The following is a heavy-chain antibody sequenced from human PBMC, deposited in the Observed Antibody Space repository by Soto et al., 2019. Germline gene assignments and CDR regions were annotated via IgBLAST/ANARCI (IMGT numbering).Heavy chain of an antibody. CDR3: AGERGGGYFDY. J-gene: IGHJ4*02. CDR2: MNPNSDNT. D-gene: IGHD3-10*01. V-gene: IGHV1-8*01. Sequence: QVQLVQSGAEVKKPGASVKVSCKASGYTFTSYDINWVRQATGQGLEWMGWMNPNSDNTGFAQKFQGRLTMTRNTPIRTPYTERSSLRSGETVVYYSAGERGGGYFDYGGQGILVTVSS. CDR1: GYTFTSYD.